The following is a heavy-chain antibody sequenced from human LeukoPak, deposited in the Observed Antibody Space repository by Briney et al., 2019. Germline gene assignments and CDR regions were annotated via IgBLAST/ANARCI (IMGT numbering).Heavy chain of an antibody. CDR3: AKDLTVTTRGDALDI. V-gene: IGHV3-23*01. J-gene: IGHJ3*02. Sequence: GGSLRLSCAASGFTFSSYAMSWVRQAPGKGLEWVSSLSGSGDNTYYADSVKGRFTISRDNSKNTLYLQMNSLKDEDTAVYYCAKDLTVTTRGDALDIWGQGTMVTVSS. CDR1: GFTFSSYA. D-gene: IGHD4-17*01. CDR2: LSGSGDNT.